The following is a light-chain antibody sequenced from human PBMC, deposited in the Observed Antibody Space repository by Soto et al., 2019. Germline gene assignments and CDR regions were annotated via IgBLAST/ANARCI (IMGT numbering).Light chain of an antibody. CDR1: QSITSY. CDR3: HQSYSIPNT. CDR2: AAS. J-gene: IGKJ5*01. Sequence: DIQMTQSPSSLSASVGDRITITCRASQSITSYLNWYQQKPGKAPNLLIYAASSLHSGVPSRFSGSGSGTDFTLTISSLQLEQVATYYCHQSYSIPNTFGQGTRLEI. V-gene: IGKV1-39*01.